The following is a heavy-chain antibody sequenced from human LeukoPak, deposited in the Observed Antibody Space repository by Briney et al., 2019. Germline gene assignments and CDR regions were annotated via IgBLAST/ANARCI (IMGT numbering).Heavy chain of an antibody. CDR2: IYYSGST. CDR1: GGSISSSSYY. V-gene: IGHV4-39*01. J-gene: IGHJ4*02. D-gene: IGHD3-22*01. Sequence: PSETLSLTCTVSGGSISSSSYYWGWIRQPPGKGLEWIGSIYYSGSTYYNPSLKSRVTISVDTSKNQFSLKLSSVTAADTAVYYGARLNYYYDSSGYYPSSPFDYWGQGTLVTVSS. CDR3: ARLNYYYDSSGYYPSSPFDY.